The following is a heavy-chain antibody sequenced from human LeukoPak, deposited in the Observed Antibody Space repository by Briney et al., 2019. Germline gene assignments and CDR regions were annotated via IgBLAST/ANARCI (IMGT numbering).Heavy chain of an antibody. CDR1: GFTFSSYG. V-gene: IGHV3-30*18. D-gene: IGHD3-3*01. J-gene: IGHJ5*02. CDR3: AKDGQRFLEWLLPNWFDP. CDR2: ISYDGSNK. Sequence: GRSLRLSCAASGFTFSSYGMHWVRQAPGKGLEWVAVISYDGSNKYYADSVKGRFTISRDNSKNTLYLQMNSLRAEDTAVYYRAKDGQRFLEWLLPNWFDPWGQGTLVTVSP.